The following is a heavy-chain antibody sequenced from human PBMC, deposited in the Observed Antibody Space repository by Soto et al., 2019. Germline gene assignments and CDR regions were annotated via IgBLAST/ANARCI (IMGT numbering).Heavy chain of an antibody. CDR1: GGSISEDY. CDR2: IDYSGST. V-gene: IGHV4-59*01. Sequence: QVQLQESGPGLVKPSETLSLTCSVSGGSISEDYWTWIRQSPGKGLEWIGYIDYSGSTNYNPSLRSRVSISRNTSKTHFSLTLRSVTAADTAVYFCVRGERSWFYFDYWGPGILVTVSS. D-gene: IGHD1-26*01. CDR3: VRGERSWFYFDY. J-gene: IGHJ4*02.